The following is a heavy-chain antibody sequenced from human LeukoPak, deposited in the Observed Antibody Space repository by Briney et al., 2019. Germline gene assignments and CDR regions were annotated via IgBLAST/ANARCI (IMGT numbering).Heavy chain of an antibody. V-gene: IGHV3-7*01. Sequence: GGSLRLSCGASGFTFSNSWMTWVRQAPGQGLEWVANINQDGSEKYYVDSVKGRFTISRDNAKNSLYLQMNSLRAEDTAVYYCARGRKVSPTTPNYYYYYYMDVWGKGTTVTISS. CDR1: GFTFSNSW. D-gene: IGHD1-14*01. CDR3: ARGRKVSPTTPNYYYYYYMDV. J-gene: IGHJ6*03. CDR2: INQDGSEK.